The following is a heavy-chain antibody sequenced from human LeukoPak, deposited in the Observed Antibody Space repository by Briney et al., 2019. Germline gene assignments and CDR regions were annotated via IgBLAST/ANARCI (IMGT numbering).Heavy chain of an antibody. V-gene: IGHV1-18*01. CDR1: GGTFSSYA. CDR2: NSAYNGNT. Sequence: ASVKVSCKASGGTFSSYAISWVRQAPGQGLEWMGWNSAYNGNTNYAQKLQGRVTMTTDTSTSTAYMELWSLRSDDTAVYYCATQKLVSFYYYYGMDVWGQGTTVTVSS. CDR3: ATQKLVSFYYYYGMDV. D-gene: IGHD6-13*01. J-gene: IGHJ6*02.